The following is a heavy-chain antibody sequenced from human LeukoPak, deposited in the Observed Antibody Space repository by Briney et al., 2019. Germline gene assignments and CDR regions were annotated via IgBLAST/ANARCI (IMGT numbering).Heavy chain of an antibody. CDR2: IYTSGST. CDR3: ARVGDLGAFDI. D-gene: IGHD3-3*01. Sequence: PSETLSLTCTVSGGSISSGSYYWSWIRQPAGKGLEWIGRIYTSGSTNYNPSLKSRVTISVDTFKNQFSLKLSSVTAADTAVYYCARVGDLGAFDIWGQGTMVTVSS. V-gene: IGHV4-61*02. J-gene: IGHJ3*02. CDR1: GGSISSGSYY.